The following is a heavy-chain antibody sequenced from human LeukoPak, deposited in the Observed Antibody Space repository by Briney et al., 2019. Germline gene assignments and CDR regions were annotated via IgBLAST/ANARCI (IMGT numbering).Heavy chain of an antibody. CDR1: GDSVRSFY. J-gene: IGHJ4*02. V-gene: IGHV4-59*08. CDR3: ARHYYESSGYYYSSKNYFDS. Sequence: PSETLSLTCTVSGDSVRSFYWSWIRQAPGKGLEWIGFIYFTGSTKYNPSLKSRVTIAIDTSENQFSLKLNSVTAADTAVYYCARHYYESSGYYYSSKNYFDSWGQGSLVTVSS. CDR2: IYFTGST. D-gene: IGHD3-22*01.